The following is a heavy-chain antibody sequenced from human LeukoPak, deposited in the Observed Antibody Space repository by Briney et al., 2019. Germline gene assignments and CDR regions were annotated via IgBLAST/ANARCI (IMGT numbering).Heavy chain of an antibody. V-gene: IGHV4-39*07. D-gene: IGHD3-10*01. CDR3: ARVAVVSYGSGSYWDRINWFDP. CDR1: GGSISSSSYY. CDR2: IYYSGST. J-gene: IGHJ5*02. Sequence: PSETLSLTCTVSGGSISSSSYYWGWIRQPPGKGLEWIGSIYYSGSTYYNPSLKSRVTISVDTSKNQFSLKLSSVTAADTAVYYCARVAVVSYGSGSYWDRINWFDPWGQGTLVTVSS.